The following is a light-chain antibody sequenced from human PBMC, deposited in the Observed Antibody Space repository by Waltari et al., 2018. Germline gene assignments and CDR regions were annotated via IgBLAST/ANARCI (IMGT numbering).Light chain of an antibody. CDR2: DAS. CDR1: QGIKTF. Sequence: FFLTQSPDSLSLSEGERPTLPCRSSQGIKTFLAWSQQNPGKAPRLIIHDASTRSTGIPSRFSGSGSGTGFTLTISIVGPEDFAVSDYQQRSNWHRISFGQGTRLELK. CDR3: QQRSNWHRIS. V-gene: IGKV3-11*01. J-gene: IGKJ5*01.